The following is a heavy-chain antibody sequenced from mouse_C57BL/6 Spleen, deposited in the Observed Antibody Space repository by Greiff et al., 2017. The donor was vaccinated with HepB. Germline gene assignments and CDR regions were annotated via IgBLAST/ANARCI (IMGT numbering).Heavy chain of an antibody. CDR3: TTGWLSVSFDD. V-gene: IGHV14-1*01. J-gene: IGHJ2*01. D-gene: IGHD2-3*01. CDR2: IDPEDGDT. Sequence: VQLQQSGAELVRPGASVKLSCTASGFNIKDYYMHWVKQRPEQGLEWIGRIDPEDGDTEYAPKFPGKATMTADTSSNTAYLQLSSLTSEDTAVYYCTTGWLSVSFDDWGQGTTLTVSS. CDR1: GFNIKDYY.